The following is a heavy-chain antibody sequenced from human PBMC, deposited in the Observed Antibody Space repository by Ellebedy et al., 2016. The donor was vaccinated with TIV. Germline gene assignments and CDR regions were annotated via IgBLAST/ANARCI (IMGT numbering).Heavy chain of an antibody. D-gene: IGHD3-22*01. Sequence: SETLSLTCTVSGGSISNYYWSWIRQPPGKGLEWIGYIYYSGSTDYNPSLKSRVTISVDTSKNQFSLKLTSVTAADTAVYLCARDKNYDSSGYVGAFNMWGQGTRVTVSS. V-gene: IGHV4-59*01. CDR2: IYYSGST. CDR3: ARDKNYDSSGYVGAFNM. CDR1: GGSISNYY. J-gene: IGHJ3*02.